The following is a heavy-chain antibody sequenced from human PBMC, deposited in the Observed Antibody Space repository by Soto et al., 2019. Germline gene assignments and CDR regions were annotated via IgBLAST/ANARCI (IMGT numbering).Heavy chain of an antibody. D-gene: IGHD6-19*01. J-gene: IGHJ6*02. Sequence: QVQLEQSGGEVKKPGASVKVSCKASGVTFSKFIMTWVRQAPGRGLEWVGGIIPIFGTANYAPQFQGRVTITADESTSTSYLEVSNLSSEDTAVYYCAKVRYSSPMGYYYGMDVWGQGTAVTVSS. CDR3: AKVRYSSPMGYYYGMDV. CDR2: IIPIFGTA. V-gene: IGHV1-69*01. CDR1: GVTFSKFI.